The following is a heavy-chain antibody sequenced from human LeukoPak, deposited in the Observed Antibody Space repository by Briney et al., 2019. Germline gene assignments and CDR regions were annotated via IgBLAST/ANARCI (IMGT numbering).Heavy chain of an antibody. D-gene: IGHD6-19*01. V-gene: IGHV3-21*01. CDR1: GFTFSSYS. CDR3: ARVRSSGWYSTPDAFDI. Sequence: PGRSLRLSCAASGFTFSSYSMNWVRQAPGKGLEWVSSISSSSSYIYYADSVKGRFTISRDNAKNPLYLQMNSLRAEDTAVYYCARVRSSGWYSTPDAFDIWGQGTMVTVSS. J-gene: IGHJ3*02. CDR2: ISSSSSYI.